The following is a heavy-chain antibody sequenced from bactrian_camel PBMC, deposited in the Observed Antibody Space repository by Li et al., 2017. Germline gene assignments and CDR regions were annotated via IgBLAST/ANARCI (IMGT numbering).Heavy chain of an antibody. Sequence: HVQLVESGGGLVQPGGSLRLSCTASAYTYGRNCMAWYRQAPGKEREGVARIYSGDGTTYYADSVKGRFTISRDNAKRMLYLQLTSLKTDDTAMFYCTRHVGWWAMDNWGKGTQVTVS. CDR1: AYTYGRNC. J-gene: IGHJ7*01. D-gene: IGHD5*01. V-gene: IGHV3S54*01. CDR2: IYSGDGTT.